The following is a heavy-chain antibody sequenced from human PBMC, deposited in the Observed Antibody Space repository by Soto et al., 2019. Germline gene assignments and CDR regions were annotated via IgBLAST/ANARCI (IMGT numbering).Heavy chain of an antibody. CDR1: GFTFSSYW. CDR3: ARDSVGVVIVYYYYYGMDV. CDR2: INSDGSST. D-gene: IGHD3-3*01. J-gene: IGHJ6*02. Sequence: GGSLRLSCAASGFTFSSYWMHWVRQAPGKGLVWVSRINSDGSSTSYADSVKGRFTISRDNAKNTLYLQMNSLRAEDTAVYYSARDSVGVVIVYYYYYGMDVWCQGTTVTVSS. V-gene: IGHV3-74*01.